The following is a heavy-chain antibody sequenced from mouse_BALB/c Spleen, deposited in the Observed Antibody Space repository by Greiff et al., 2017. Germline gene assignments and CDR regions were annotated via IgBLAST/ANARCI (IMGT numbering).Heavy chain of an antibody. CDR2: ISSGGST. J-gene: IGHJ2*01. D-gene: IGHD2-2*01. CDR1: GFTFSSYA. Sequence: EVKLVESGGGLVKPGGSLKLSCAASGFTFSSYAMSWVRQTPEKRLEWVASISSGGSTYYPDSVKGRFTISRDNARNILYLQMSSLRSENTAMYYRASEVGYLYYFDYWGQGTTLTVSS. CDR3: ASEVGYLYYFDY. V-gene: IGHV5-6-5*01.